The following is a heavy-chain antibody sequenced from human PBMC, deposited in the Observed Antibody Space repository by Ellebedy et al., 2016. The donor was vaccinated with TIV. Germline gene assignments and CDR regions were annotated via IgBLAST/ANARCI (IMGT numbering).Heavy chain of an antibody. CDR2: ISYDGSEN. J-gene: IGHJ4*02. D-gene: IGHD2-8*02. V-gene: IGHV3-30*03. CDR3: ARDVCTGLTCYLDH. CDR1: GFTFSSYG. Sequence: GESLKISCAASGFTFSSYGIHWVRHAPGKGLEWVAAISYDGSENFFSDSVKGRFTISRDNSKNTVSLQMNSLSPEDTAVYYCARDVCTGLTCYLDHWGQGTLVTVSP.